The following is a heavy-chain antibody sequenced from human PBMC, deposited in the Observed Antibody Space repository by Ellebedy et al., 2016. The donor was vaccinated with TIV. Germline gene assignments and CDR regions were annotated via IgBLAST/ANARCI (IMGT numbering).Heavy chain of an antibody. V-gene: IGHV3-21*01. Sequence: GGSLRLXXAASGFTFSSYSMNWVRQAPGKGLEWVSSISSSSSYIYYADSVKGRFTISRDNAKNSLYLQMNSLRAEDTAVYYCARDIDSFYYYYGMDVWGQGTTVTVSS. J-gene: IGHJ6*02. CDR1: GFTFSSYS. CDR3: ARDIDSFYYYYGMDV. D-gene: IGHD3-9*01. CDR2: ISSSSSYI.